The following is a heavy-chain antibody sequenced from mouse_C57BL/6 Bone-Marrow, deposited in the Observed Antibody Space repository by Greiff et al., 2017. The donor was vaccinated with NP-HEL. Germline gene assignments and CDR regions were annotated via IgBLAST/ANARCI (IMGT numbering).Heavy chain of an antibody. CDR3: AVTTVVAPGFAY. D-gene: IGHD1-1*01. CDR2: INPYNGGT. J-gene: IGHJ3*01. V-gene: IGHV1-19*01. Sequence: VQLQQSGPVLVKPGASVKMSCKASGYTFTDYYMNWVKQSHGKSLEWIGVINPYNGGTSYNQKFKGKATLTVDKSSSTAYMELNSLTSEDSAVYYCAVTTVVAPGFAYWGQGTLVTVSA. CDR1: GYTFTDYY.